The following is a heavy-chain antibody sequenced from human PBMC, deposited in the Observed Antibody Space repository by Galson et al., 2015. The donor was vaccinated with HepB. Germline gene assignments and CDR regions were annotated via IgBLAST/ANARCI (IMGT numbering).Heavy chain of an antibody. CDR1: GFTFSNYA. V-gene: IGHV3-30*18. D-gene: IGHD6-19*01. CDR2: VSYDGSVK. Sequence: SLRLSCAASGFTFSNYAMQWVRQAPGKGLEWVSLVSYDGSVKYYADSVKGRFTISKDISRNTVYLQMNSLRAEDTAVYYCVKERRGWYGDYWGQGTLVTVSS. CDR3: VKERRGWYGDY. J-gene: IGHJ4*02.